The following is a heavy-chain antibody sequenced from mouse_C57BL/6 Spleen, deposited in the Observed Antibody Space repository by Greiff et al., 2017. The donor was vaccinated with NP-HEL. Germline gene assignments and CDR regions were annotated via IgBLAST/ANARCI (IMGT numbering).Heavy chain of an antibody. Sequence: EVHLVESGGGLVKPGGSLKLSCAASGFTFSSYAMSWVRQTPEKRLEWVATISDGGSYTYYPDNVKGRFTISRDNAKNNLYLQMSHLKSEDTAMYYCAKGAHYYGSSPYYFDYWGQGTTLTVSS. D-gene: IGHD1-1*01. CDR1: GFTFSSYA. CDR3: AKGAHYYGSSPYYFDY. V-gene: IGHV5-4*01. J-gene: IGHJ2*01. CDR2: ISDGGSYT.